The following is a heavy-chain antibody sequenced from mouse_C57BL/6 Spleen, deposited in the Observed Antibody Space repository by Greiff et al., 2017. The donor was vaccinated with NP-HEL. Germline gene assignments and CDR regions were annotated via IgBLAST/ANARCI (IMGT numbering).Heavy chain of an antibody. Sequence: QVQLQQPGAELVRPGTSVKLSCKASGYTFTSYWMHWVKQRPGQGLEWIGVIDPSDSYTNYNQKFKGKATLTVDTSSSTAYMQLSSLTSEDSAVYYCARRGYYGSSYEAMDYWGQGTSVTVSS. CDR1: GYTFTSYW. CDR3: ARRGYYGSSYEAMDY. V-gene: IGHV1-59*01. D-gene: IGHD1-1*01. J-gene: IGHJ4*01. CDR2: IDPSDSYT.